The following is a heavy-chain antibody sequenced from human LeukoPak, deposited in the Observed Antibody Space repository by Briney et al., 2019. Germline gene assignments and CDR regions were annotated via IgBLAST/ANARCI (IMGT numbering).Heavy chain of an antibody. J-gene: IGHJ6*02. CDR2: LYPSGST. CDR3: ARSGDGDYADCGMDV. V-gene: IGHV4-38-2*02. CDR1: GYSISSGYS. D-gene: IGHD4-17*01. Sequence: SETLSLTCSVSGYSISSGYSWGWIRQPPGKGLEWITTLYPSGSTFSNVSLKSRITISVDTSKKQFSLKLNSVTAADTAVYYCARSGDGDYADCGMDVWGQGTTVTVSS.